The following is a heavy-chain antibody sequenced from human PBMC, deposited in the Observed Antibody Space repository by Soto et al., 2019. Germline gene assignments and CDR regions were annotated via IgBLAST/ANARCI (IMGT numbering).Heavy chain of an antibody. V-gene: IGHV3-74*01. CDR2: TYSDGSSA. CDR3: ARVIRWFDS. Sequence: EVQLVESGGGLVQPGGSLRLSCAASGFTFSDYWMHWDRQAPGKGLVWVSSTYSDGSSASYADSVKGRFTIARDNAKNILYLNVKSLRDEDTYVYYCARVIRWFDSWGQGTLVTVSS. CDR1: GFTFSDYW. D-gene: IGHD3-10*01. J-gene: IGHJ5*01.